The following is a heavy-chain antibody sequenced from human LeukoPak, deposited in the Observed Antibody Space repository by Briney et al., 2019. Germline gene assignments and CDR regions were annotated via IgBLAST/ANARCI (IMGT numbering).Heavy chain of an antibody. J-gene: IGHJ6*02. D-gene: IGHD5-18*01. CDR1: GYTFTSYG. CDR2: IIPIFGTA. V-gene: IGHV1-69*13. CDR3: ARPQSRGAMVINALDV. Sequence: GASVKVSCKASGYTFTSYGISWVRQAPGQGLEWMGGIIPIFGTANYAQKFQGRVTITADESTSTAYMELSSLRSEDTAVYYCARPQSRGAMVINALDVWGQGTTVTVSS.